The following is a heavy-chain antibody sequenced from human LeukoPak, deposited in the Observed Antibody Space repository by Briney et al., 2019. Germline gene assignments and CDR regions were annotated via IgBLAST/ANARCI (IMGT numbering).Heavy chain of an antibody. V-gene: IGHV3-21*01. CDR1: GFTFSSYT. CDR3: AKDLTVTSTCYFDA. D-gene: IGHD4-11*01. Sequence: GGSLRLSCVASGFTFSSYTMNWVRQAPGKGLEWVSSITGRSRYIYYADSVRGRFTISRDNAKNSLYLQMNSLRAEDTAVYYCAKDLTVTSTCYFDAWGQGTLVTVSS. CDR2: ITGRSRYI. J-gene: IGHJ5*02.